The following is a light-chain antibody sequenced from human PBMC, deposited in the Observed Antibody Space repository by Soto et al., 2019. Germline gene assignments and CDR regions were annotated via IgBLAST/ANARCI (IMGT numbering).Light chain of an antibody. CDR2: DVN. J-gene: IGLJ2*01. CDR1: SNDIGAYDY. CDR3: SSYTTANTLT. Sequence: LTQPASVSGSPGQSVTISCTGTSNDIGAYDYVSWYQQVPGKAPKLLIFDVNYRPSEISRRFSGSKSGNSASLTISALQAADEAHYYCSSYTTANTLTFGGGTKLTVL. V-gene: IGLV2-14*03.